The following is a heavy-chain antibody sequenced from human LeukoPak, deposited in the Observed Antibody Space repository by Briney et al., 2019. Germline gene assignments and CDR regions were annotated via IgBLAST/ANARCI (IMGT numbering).Heavy chain of an antibody. V-gene: IGHV3-9*01. J-gene: IGHJ3*02. CDR1: GFTFDDYA. CDR2: ISWSSGTV. CDR3: ARRAYNYGEAAFDI. D-gene: IGHD5-24*01. Sequence: HPGRSLRLSCAASGFTFDDYAMHWVRQVPGKGLEWVSGISWSSGTVGYADSVKGRFTISRDNARKSLYLQMNSLRVEDTALYYCARRAYNYGEAAFDIWGQGTMVTVSS.